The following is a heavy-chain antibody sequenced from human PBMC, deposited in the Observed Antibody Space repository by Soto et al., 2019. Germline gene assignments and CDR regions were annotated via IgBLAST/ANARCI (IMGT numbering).Heavy chain of an antibody. CDR3: PRRPEITVVRLGRRAEYYLCMEV. V-gene: IGHV4-61*01. D-gene: IGHD2-2*01. Sequence: SETLSFTCTVSGGSVSRGSYYWSCLRQPPGKGLEWIWYIYYSGSTNYNPSLKSRVTMTVVTANNLSSRRQSSVTAADEAAYYFPRRPEITVVRLGRRAEYYLCMEVCGQGSTETVCS. CDR2: IYYSGST. J-gene: IGHJ6*01. CDR1: GGSVSRGSYY.